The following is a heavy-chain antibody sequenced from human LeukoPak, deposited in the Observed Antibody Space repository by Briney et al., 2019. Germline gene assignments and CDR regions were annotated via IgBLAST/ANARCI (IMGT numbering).Heavy chain of an antibody. D-gene: IGHD5-12*01. CDR3: ARGSAYSPDY. V-gene: IGHV3-13*04. J-gene: IGHJ4*02. Sequence: TGGSLRLSCAASGFTFSSCAMNWVRQATGKGLEWVSTIGPAGDTYYPGSVKGRFTISRENAKNSLYLQMNYLRVGDTAVYYCARGSAYSPDYWGQGTLVTVSS. CDR2: IGPAGDT. CDR1: GFTFSSCA.